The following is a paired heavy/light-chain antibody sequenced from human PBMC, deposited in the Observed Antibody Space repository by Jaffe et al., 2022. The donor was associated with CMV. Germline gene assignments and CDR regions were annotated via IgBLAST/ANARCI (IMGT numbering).Heavy chain of an antibody. J-gene: IGHJ4*02. V-gene: IGHV4-31*03. CDR2: IYYRGNT. CDR1: GASIRSGGYY. D-gene: IGHD6-6*01. Sequence: QVQLQESGPGLVKPSQTLSLTCTVSGASIRSGGYYWSWIRQHPGKGLEWIGHIYYRGNTYYNPSLKSRVAMALDPSKNQMSLQLNSVTVADTAVYYCARVGQLADFDYWGQGTLVTVSS. CDR3: ARVGQLADFDY.
Light chain of an antibody. J-gene: IGLJ2*01. CDR1: SSNLGGNT. Sequence: QSVLTQPPSASGTPGQTVTISCSGSSSNLGGNTVNWYYQLPGTAPRLLIYSDHQRPSGVPDRFSGSKSGTSTSLAISGLQSEDEGDYYCAAWDDSLNGVVFGGGTKLTVL. CDR3: AAWDDSLNGVV. CDR2: SDH. V-gene: IGLV1-44*01.